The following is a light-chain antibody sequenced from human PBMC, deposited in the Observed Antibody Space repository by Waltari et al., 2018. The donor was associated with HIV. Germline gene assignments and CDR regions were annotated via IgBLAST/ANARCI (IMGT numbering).Light chain of an antibody. CDR2: RNN. V-gene: IGLV1-47*01. CDR3: ASWDDSLSGWV. Sequence: VLTQPPSASGTPGQTVTFPCSGSSSHIRGNYVYLYPPLPATAPKLLIYRNNQRPSGVPDVFSGSKSGPSASLAISGLRSEDEADYYCASWDDSLSGWVFGGGTKVTVL. J-gene: IGLJ3*02. CDR1: SSHIRGNY.